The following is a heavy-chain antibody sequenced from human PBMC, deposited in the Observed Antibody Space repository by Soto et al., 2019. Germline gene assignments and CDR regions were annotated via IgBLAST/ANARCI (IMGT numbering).Heavy chain of an antibody. D-gene: IGHD6-13*01. V-gene: IGHV1-58*01. J-gene: IGHJ3*02. Sequence: SVKVSCKASGFTFTSSAVQWVRQARGQRLEWIGWIVVGSGNTNYAQKFQERVTITRDMSTSTAYMELSSLRSEDTAVYYCAAVMYSSSWYPAFDIWGQGTMVTVSS. CDR1: GFTFTSSA. CDR2: IVVGSGNT. CDR3: AAVMYSSSWYPAFDI.